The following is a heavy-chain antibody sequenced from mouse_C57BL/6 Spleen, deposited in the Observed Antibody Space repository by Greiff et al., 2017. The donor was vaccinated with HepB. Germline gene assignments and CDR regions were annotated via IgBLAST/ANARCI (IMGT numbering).Heavy chain of an antibody. J-gene: IGHJ4*01. D-gene: IGHD1-1*01. CDR2: IHPNSGST. CDR3: ARGGGFTTVVDAMDY. V-gene: IGHV1-64*01. CDR1: GYTFTSYW. Sequence: QVQLKQPGAELVKPGASVKLSCKASGYTFTSYWMHWVKQRPGQGLEWIGMIHPNSGSTNYNEKFKSKATLTVDKSSSTAYMQLSSLTSEDSAVYYCARGGGFTTVVDAMDYWGQGTSVTVSS.